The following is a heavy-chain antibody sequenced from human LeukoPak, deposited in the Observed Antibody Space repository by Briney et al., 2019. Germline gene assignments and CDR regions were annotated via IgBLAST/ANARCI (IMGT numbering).Heavy chain of an antibody. CDR3: ARSGHGVSGAFDI. J-gene: IGHJ3*02. D-gene: IGHD2-8*01. Sequence: PGRSLRLSCAASGFTFSSYAMHWVRQAPGRGLEWVAVISYDGSNKYYADSVKGRFTFSRDNSKNTLYLQMNSLRAEDTAVYYCARSGHGVSGAFDIWGQGTMVTVSS. CDR2: ISYDGSNK. V-gene: IGHV3-30*01. CDR1: GFTFSSYA.